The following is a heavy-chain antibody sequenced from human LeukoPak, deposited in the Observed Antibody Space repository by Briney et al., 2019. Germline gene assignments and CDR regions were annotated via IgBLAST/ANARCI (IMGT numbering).Heavy chain of an antibody. CDR2: ISNSDDGR. CDR3: ARSGDRGHYYFDY. CDR1: GFTFSSYA. D-gene: IGHD7-27*01. Sequence: GGSLRLSCAASGFTFSSYAMSWVRQAPGKGLEWVSAISNSDDGRYYADSAKGRFTISRDNSKNTLYLQMNSLRTEDTAVYYCARSGDRGHYYFDYWGQGTLVTVSS. J-gene: IGHJ4*02. V-gene: IGHV3-23*01.